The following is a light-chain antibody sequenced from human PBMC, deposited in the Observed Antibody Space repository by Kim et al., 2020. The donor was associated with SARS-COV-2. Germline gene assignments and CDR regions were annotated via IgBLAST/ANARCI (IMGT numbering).Light chain of an antibody. J-gene: IGKJ1*01. CDR3: HQYGSSPWT. Sequence: SQGERATLSCRASQTVDSRYLSWYQQTPGQATRLPIYGASTRAAGIPDRFSGSGSGTDFTLTISRLEPEDFAVYYCHQYGSSPWTSGHGTKVDIK. CDR1: QTVDSRY. CDR2: GAS. V-gene: IGKV3-20*01.